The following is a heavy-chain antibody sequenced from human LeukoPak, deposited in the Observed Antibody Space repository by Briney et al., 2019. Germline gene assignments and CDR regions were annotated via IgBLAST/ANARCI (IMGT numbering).Heavy chain of an antibody. CDR3: ARDIWRTGRYFDWYDYYYYYYMDV. Sequence: PLETLSLTCTVSGGSISSYYWSWIRQPAGKGLEWIGRIYTSGSTNYNPSLKSRVTMSVDTSKNQFSLKLSSVTAADTAVYYCARDIWRTGRYFDWYDYYYYYYMDVWGKGTTVTVSS. CDR1: GGSISSYY. V-gene: IGHV4-4*07. D-gene: IGHD3-9*01. CDR2: IYTSGST. J-gene: IGHJ6*03.